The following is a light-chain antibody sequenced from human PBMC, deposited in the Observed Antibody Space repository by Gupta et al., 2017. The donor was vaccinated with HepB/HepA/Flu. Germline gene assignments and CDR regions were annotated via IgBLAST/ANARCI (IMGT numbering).Light chain of an antibody. CDR2: EVN. J-gene: IGLJ3*02. CDR1: SSDVGIYNF. Sequence: QSALTQPPSASGSPGQSVTISCPGTSSDVGIYNFVSWYQQHPGKAPKLIIYEVNKRPSGVPDRFSGSKSGTTASLTVSGLQAEDEADYYCSSYAGSNIWVFGGGTKLTVL. V-gene: IGLV2-8*01. CDR3: SSYAGSNIWV.